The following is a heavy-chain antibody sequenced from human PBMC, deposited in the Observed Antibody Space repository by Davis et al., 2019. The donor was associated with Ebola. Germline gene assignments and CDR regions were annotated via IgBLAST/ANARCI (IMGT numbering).Heavy chain of an antibody. Sequence: PGGSLTLSCAASGFTFSDYYMSWIRQAPGKGLEWLSYISSSGSTIYYADSVKGRFTISRDNAKNSLYLEMNSLRVEDTALYYCARDYSYGDYADYWGQGTLVTVSS. V-gene: IGHV3-11*04. CDR1: GFTFSDYY. D-gene: IGHD4-17*01. J-gene: IGHJ4*02. CDR2: ISSSGSTI. CDR3: ARDYSYGDYADY.